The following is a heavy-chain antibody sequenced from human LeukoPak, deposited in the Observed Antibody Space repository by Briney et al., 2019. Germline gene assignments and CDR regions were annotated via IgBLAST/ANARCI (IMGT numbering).Heavy chain of an antibody. CDR3: AHGAMYQLDY. J-gene: IGHJ4*02. CDR1: GFTFSSYA. Sequence: GGTLRLSCAASGFTFSSYAMSWVRQAPGKGLEWVSTVSGGGGTTYYADSVKGRFTISRDNSKNTLFLQMNSLRAEDTAIYYCAHGAMYQLDYWGQGTLVIVSS. V-gene: IGHV3-23*01. CDR2: VSGGGGTT. D-gene: IGHD2-2*01.